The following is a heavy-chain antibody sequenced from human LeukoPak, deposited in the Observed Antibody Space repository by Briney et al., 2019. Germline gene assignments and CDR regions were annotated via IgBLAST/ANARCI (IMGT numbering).Heavy chain of an antibody. V-gene: IGHV1-2*02. D-gene: IGHD3-22*01. Sequence: APVKVSCKASGYSFTANHLHWVRQAPGQGLEWLGKMYPSSGGTEYARNFQGRVTMTRDTSISTAYMELNSLQSDDTAIYYCVRENYYYDYWGQGTLVTVSS. CDR3: VRENYYYDY. CDR2: MYPSSGGT. J-gene: IGHJ4*02. CDR1: GYSFTANH.